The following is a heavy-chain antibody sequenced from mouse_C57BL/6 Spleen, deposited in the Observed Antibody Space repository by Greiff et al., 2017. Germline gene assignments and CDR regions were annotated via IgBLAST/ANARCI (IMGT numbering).Heavy chain of an antibody. CDR2: FHPYNDDT. V-gene: IGHV1-47*01. CDR3: ARRGYDGYYVDY. Sequence: VQLQQSGAELVKPGASLKMSCTASGYTFTTYPIEWMKQNHGKSLEWIGNFHPYNDDTKYNEKFKGKATLTVEKSSSTVYLELSRLTSDDSAVYYCARRGYDGYYVDYWGQGTTLTVSS. CDR1: GYTFTTYP. D-gene: IGHD2-3*01. J-gene: IGHJ2*01.